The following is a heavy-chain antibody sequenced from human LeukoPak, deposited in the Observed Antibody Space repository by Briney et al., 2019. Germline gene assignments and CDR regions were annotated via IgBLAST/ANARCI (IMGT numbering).Heavy chain of an antibody. CDR3: ANGAPYYYYTMDV. CDR2: LSGSGDRI. Sequence: TGGSLRLSCAASGFTFSSYAMSWVRQAPGKGLEWVSGLSGSGDRIYYADSVKGRFTISRDNSKNTLYLQMNSLRAEDTAVYYCANGAPYYYYTMDVWGQGTTVTVSS. V-gene: IGHV3-23*01. CDR1: GFTFSSYA. D-gene: IGHD3-16*01. J-gene: IGHJ6*02.